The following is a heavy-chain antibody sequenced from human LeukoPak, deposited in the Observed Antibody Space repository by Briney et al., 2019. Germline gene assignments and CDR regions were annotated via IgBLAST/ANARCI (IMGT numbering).Heavy chain of an antibody. CDR3: VKGRGYSSGWHLLDD. Sequence: PGRSLRLSCVASGFTFSSYGMHWVRQAPGKGLEYVSVINGNGGSTYYADSVKGRFTISRDNSKNTLYLQMTSLRVEDTAVYYCVKGRGYSSGWHLLDDWGQGTLATVSS. V-gene: IGHV3-64D*06. J-gene: IGHJ4*02. CDR1: GFTFSSYG. CDR2: INGNGGST. D-gene: IGHD6-19*01.